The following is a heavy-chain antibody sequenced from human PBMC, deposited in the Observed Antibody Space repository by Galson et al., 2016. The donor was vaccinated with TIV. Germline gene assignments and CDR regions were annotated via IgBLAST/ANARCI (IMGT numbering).Heavy chain of an antibody. Sequence: SVKVSCKVSGDSLSDLSMHWVPQAPGKELEWMAGFDPERHKKIYAQKLEGRVTLTDDTSTDTAFLELSSLSFEDTAVYYCASVAWSPGLSLDNWGQGTLVIVSS. D-gene: IGHD2/OR15-2a*01. CDR1: GDSLSDLS. J-gene: IGHJ4*02. V-gene: IGHV1-24*01. CDR2: FDPERHKK. CDR3: ASVAWSPGLSLDN.